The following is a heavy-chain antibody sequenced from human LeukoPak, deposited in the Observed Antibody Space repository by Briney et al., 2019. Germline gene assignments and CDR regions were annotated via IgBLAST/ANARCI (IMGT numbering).Heavy chain of an antibody. D-gene: IGHD3-10*01. Sequence: PGGSLRLSCAATGLSISDHWMSWVRQAPGKGLEWVASIKGDGSERHYVDSVKGRFTVSRDNAKNSLYLQMHSLRAEDTAVYYCARAAGSRSDYWGQGTLVTVSS. CDR3: ARAAGSRSDY. J-gene: IGHJ4*02. V-gene: IGHV3-7*04. CDR2: IKGDGSER. CDR1: GLSISDHW.